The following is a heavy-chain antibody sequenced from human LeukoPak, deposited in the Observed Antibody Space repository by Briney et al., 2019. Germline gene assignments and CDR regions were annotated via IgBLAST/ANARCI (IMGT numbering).Heavy chain of an antibody. Sequence: GGSLRLSCAASGFTFSSYSMNWVRQAPGKGLEWVSSISSSSSYIYYADSVKGRFTISRDNAKNSLYLQMNSLRAEDTAVYYCARDYCSGGSCIGYWGQGTLVTVS. CDR1: GFTFSSYS. V-gene: IGHV3-21*01. D-gene: IGHD2-15*01. CDR3: ARDYCSGGSCIGY. J-gene: IGHJ4*02. CDR2: ISSSSSYI.